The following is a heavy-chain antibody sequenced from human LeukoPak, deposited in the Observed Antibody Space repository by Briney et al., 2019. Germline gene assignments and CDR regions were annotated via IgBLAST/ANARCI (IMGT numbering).Heavy chain of an antibody. V-gene: IGHV3-23*01. D-gene: IGHD7-27*01. CDR1: GFTFRAYA. J-gene: IGHJ4*02. CDR3: AKAPGFSDF. Sequence: GGSLRLSCAASGFTFRAYAMTWVRQAPGKGLEWVSTISGSSDNTFYAVSVKGRFTISRDNSKKTMYLQMNSLRADDTAVYYCAKAPGFSDFWGQGTLVTVSS. CDR2: ISGSSDNT.